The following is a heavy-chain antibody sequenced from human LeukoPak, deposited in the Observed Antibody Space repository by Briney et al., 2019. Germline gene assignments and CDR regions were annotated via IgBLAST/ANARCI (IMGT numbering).Heavy chain of an antibody. V-gene: IGHV4-38-2*01. CDR3: ARQHDSYYYYYIDV. Sequence: SETLSLTCAVSGYSISNGYYWVWIRQPPGRGLEWIGSLYHSDSAYYNTSLRSRVSISVDTSKNQFSLTLSFVTAADTAVYYCARQHDSYYYYYIDVWGSGTTVTVSS. CDR2: LYHSDSA. CDR1: GYSISNGYY. J-gene: IGHJ6*03.